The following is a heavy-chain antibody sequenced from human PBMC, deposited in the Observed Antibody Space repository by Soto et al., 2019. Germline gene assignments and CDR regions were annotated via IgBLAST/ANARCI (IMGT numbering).Heavy chain of an antibody. CDR3: AKLGSSSWSPHYYFDY. CDR2: IVSSGSDT. D-gene: IGHD2-2*01. Sequence: PGGSLRLSCAVSGFPFKSYAMGWVRQAPGSGLEWVSAIVSSGSDTYYTDSVKGRFTTSRDNSKNTLYLQMNSLRAEDTAVYYCAKLGSSSWSPHYYFDYWGQGTLVTVSS. CDR1: GFPFKSYA. V-gene: IGHV3-23*01. J-gene: IGHJ4*02.